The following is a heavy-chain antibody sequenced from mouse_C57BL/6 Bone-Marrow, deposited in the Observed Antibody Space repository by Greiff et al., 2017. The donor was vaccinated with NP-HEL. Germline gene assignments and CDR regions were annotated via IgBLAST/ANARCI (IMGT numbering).Heavy chain of an antibody. CDR1: GFTFSSYG. V-gene: IGHV5-6*01. Sequence: EVQLVESGGDLVKPGGSLKLSCAASGFTFSSYGMSWVRQTPDKRLEWVATISSGGSYTYYPDSVKGRFTISRDNAKNTLHLQMSSLKSEDTAMYYCARQITTVVATGEYYFDYWGQGTTLTVSS. D-gene: IGHD1-1*01. CDR3: ARQITTVVATGEYYFDY. CDR2: ISSGGSYT. J-gene: IGHJ2*01.